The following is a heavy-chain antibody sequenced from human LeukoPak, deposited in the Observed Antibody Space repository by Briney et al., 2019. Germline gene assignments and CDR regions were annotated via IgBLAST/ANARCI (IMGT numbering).Heavy chain of an antibody. D-gene: IGHD3-10*02. CDR3: ARYVGGVGDTHFDY. J-gene: IGHJ4*02. Sequence: SETLSLTCAVDGRSFSGYYWSWLRQPPGKGLEWIGEINHSGSTNYNPSLKSRVTISVDTSKNQFSLKLSSVTAADTAVYYCARYVGGVGDTHFDYWGQGTLVTVSS. V-gene: IGHV4-34*01. CDR2: INHSGST. CDR1: GRSFSGYY.